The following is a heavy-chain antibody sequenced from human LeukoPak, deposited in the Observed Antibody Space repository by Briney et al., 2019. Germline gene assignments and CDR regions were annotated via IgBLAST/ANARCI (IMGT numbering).Heavy chain of an antibody. CDR2: IQPKSGDT. V-gene: IGHV1-2*06. J-gene: IGHJ4*02. CDR3: ASHYGPGPV. CDR1: GYTFNDHH. D-gene: IGHD3-10*01. Sequence: ASVKVSCKASGYTFNDHHVHWVRQAPGQGLEWMGRIQPKSGDTDYAQKFQGRATMTRDTSTTTGYMQLTSLIFDDTAVYYCASHYGPGPVWGQGTLVTVS.